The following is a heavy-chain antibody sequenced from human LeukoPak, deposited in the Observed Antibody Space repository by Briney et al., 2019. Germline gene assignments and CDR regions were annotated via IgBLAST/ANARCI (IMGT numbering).Heavy chain of an antibody. CDR1: GGSFSGYY. D-gene: IGHD3-16*02. CDR2: INHSGST. V-gene: IGHV4-34*01. CDR3: ARARVGMITFGGVIQA. J-gene: IGHJ5*02. Sequence: SETLSLTCAVYGGSFSGYYWSWIRQPPGKGLEWIGEINHSGSTNYNPSLKSRVTISVDTSKNQFSLKLSSVTAADTAVYYCARARVGMITFGGVIQAWGQGTLVTVSS.